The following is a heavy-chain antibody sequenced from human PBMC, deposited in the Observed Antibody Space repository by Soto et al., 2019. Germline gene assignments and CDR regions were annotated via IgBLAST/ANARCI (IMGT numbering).Heavy chain of an antibody. CDR1: GGSIGSSSYS. J-gene: IGHJ3*02. D-gene: IGHD3-10*01. CDR3: ARYGAVAFDI. V-gene: IGHV4-39*01. Sequence: TLSLACAVPGGSIGSSSYSWGWIRQPPGKGLEWIGSIYYSGSTYYNPSLKSRVTISVDTSKNQFSLKLSSVTAADTAVYYRARYGAVAFDIWCQGTMVT. CDR2: IYYSGST.